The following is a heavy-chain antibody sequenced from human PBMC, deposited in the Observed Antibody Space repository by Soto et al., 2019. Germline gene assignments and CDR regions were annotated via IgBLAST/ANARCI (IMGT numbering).Heavy chain of an antibody. CDR2: TTGSGDNT. Sequence: EVQLLEFGGGLVQPGGSLRLSCAASGFTFSSYAMSWVRQAPGKGLEWVSGTTGSGDNTYYADSVKGRFTISRDNPKNTLYLQMNSLRVEDTAVYYCAKGGHSSSFYYYGMGVWGQGTTVTVSS. CDR1: GFTFSSYA. V-gene: IGHV3-23*01. J-gene: IGHJ6*02. D-gene: IGHD6-6*01. CDR3: AKGGHSSSFYYYGMGV.